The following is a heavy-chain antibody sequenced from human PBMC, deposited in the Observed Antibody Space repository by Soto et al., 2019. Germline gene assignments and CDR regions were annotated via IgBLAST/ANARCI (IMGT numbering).Heavy chain of an antibody. J-gene: IGHJ3*02. V-gene: IGHV1-2*02. D-gene: IGHD2-2*02. Sequence: QVQLVQSGAEVKKPGASVKVSCKASGYTFTGYYMHWVRQAPGQGLEWMGWINPNSGGTNYAQKCQGRVTMTRDTSISTAYMELSRLRSDDTAVYYCARPYCSSTSCYTHPFDIWGQGTMVTVSS. CDR3: ARPYCSSTSCYTHPFDI. CDR1: GYTFTGYY. CDR2: INPNSGGT.